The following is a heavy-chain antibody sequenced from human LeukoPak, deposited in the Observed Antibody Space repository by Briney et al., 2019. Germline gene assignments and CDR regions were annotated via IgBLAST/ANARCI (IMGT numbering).Heavy chain of an antibody. CDR2: IYYSGST. CDR3: ACFWSGPHYFDY. J-gene: IGHJ4*02. Sequence: SETLSLTCTVSGFSISSSSYYWGWIRQPPGKGLEWNGSIYYSGSTYYNPSLKSRVTISVDTSKNQFSLKLSSVTAADTAVYYCACFWSGPHYFDYWGQGTLVTVSS. V-gene: IGHV4-39*01. D-gene: IGHD3-3*01. CDR1: GFSISSSSYY.